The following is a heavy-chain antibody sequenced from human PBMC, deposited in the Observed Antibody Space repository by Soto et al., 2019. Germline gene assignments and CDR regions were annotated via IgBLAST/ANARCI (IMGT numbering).Heavy chain of an antibody. Sequence: QVQLVQSGAEVKKPGSSVTVSCKASGGNFSSYTISWVRQAPGPGLEWMGGIIPIFGTANYAQKFQGRVTITADESTSTAYMELSSLRSEDTAVYYCARGNHRWLQLWYFDLWGRGTLVTVSS. J-gene: IGHJ2*01. V-gene: IGHV1-69*12. CDR1: GGNFSSYT. D-gene: IGHD5-12*01. CDR3: ARGNHRWLQLWYFDL. CDR2: IIPIFGTA.